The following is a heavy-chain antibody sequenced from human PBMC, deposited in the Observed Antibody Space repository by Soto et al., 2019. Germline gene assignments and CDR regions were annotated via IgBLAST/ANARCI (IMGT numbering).Heavy chain of an antibody. CDR3: ASPRWNYIY. CDR2: MNDSGST. Sequence: QVQPPPGGAGTLKPLGTPFPHLAVPGGSVRCFLWSWIRQPPGKGLEWIGEMNDSGSTKYNASLESRVAISVDTSKGHFSLTLTSVTAADTAVYYCASPRWNYIYWGQGTLVAVSS. D-gene: IGHD1-7*01. V-gene: IGHV4-34*01. J-gene: IGHJ4*02. CDR1: GGSVRCFL.